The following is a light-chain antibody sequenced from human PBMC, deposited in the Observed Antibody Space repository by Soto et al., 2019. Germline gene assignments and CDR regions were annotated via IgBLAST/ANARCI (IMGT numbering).Light chain of an antibody. CDR1: QSVSSN. CDR2: GAS. CDR3: QKYNNTPIT. J-gene: IGKJ5*01. Sequence: EIVMTQSPATLSVSPGERATLSCRASQSVSSNLAWYQQKPGQAPRLLIYGASTRATGIPARFSGSGSGTEFTLTISSLQSEDFAVYSCQKYNNTPITFGQGTRLEIK. V-gene: IGKV3-15*01.